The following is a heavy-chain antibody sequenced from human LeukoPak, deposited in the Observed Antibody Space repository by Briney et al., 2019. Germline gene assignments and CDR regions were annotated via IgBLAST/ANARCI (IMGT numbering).Heavy chain of an antibody. V-gene: IGHV1-8*01. Sequence: ASVKVSCKASGYTLTSYDINWVRQATGQGLEWMGWMNPNSGNRGYAQKFQGRVTITRNTSISTAYMELSNLRSEDTAVYYCARGLKGLDYWGQGTLVTVSS. CDR2: MNPNSGNR. CDR1: GYTLTSYD. CDR3: ARGLKGLDY. J-gene: IGHJ4*02.